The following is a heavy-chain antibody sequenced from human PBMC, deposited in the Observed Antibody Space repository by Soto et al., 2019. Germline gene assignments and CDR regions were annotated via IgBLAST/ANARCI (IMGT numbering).Heavy chain of an antibody. D-gene: IGHD3-3*01. CDR1: GYPVTAYY. CDR3: ARGGGVGVAGSAAFDM. J-gene: IGHJ3*02. Sequence: QLHLVQSGAVVKKPGASVTVSCSASGYPVTAYYMHWVRQAPGRGLEWMGGINPATGAAKYTQTCQGRATMTRDTSTSTVFMELSGLTSEATAVFYCARGGGVGVAGSAAFDMWGQGTLVTVSS. CDR2: INPATGAA. V-gene: IGHV1-2*02.